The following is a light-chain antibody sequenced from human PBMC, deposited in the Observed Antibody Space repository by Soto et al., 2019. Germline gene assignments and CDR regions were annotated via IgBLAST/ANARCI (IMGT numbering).Light chain of an antibody. J-gene: IGLJ1*01. Sequence: QSALTQPASVSGSPGQSITISCTGTSSDVGGYNYVSWYQQHPGKAPKLMIYEVSNRFSGSKSGNTASLTISGLQAEDEADYYCSSYTSSITLGVFGTGTKLTVL. CDR1: SSDVGGYNY. CDR3: SSYTSSITLGV. CDR2: EV. V-gene: IGLV2-14*01.